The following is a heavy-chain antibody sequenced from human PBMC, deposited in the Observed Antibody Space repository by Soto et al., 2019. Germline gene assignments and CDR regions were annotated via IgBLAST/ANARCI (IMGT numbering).Heavy chain of an antibody. CDR3: ARDYLAARRYYYYYYGMDV. D-gene: IGHD6-6*01. CDR1: GFTFSSYG. V-gene: IGHV3-33*01. CDR2: IWYDGSNK. Sequence: GGSLRLSCAASGFTFSSYGMHWVRQAPGKGLEWVAVIWYDGSNKYYADSVKGRFTISRDNSKNTLYLQMNSLRAEDTAVYYCARDYLAARRYYYYYYGMDVWGQGTTVTVSS. J-gene: IGHJ6*02.